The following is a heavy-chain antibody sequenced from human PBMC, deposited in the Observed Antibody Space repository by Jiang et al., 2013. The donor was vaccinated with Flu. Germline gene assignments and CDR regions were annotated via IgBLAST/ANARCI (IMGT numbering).Heavy chain of an antibody. CDR1: YSFTSTG. D-gene: IGHD2-21*02. CDR2: ISTYNANK. Sequence: YSFTSTGYHLGATGPGQGLEWMGWISTYNANKQYAQSVQGRVTMTTDTSTSTAYMELRSLTSDDTAMYFCARGRFTGRWDCFTGACYYYDYWGQGTQVTVSS. V-gene: IGHV1-18*01. J-gene: IGHJ4*02. CDR3: ARGRFTGRWDCFTGACYYYDY.